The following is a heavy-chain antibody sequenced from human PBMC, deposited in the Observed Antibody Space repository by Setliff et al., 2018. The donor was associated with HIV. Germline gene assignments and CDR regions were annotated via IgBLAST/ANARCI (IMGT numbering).Heavy chain of an antibody. V-gene: IGHV1-3*01. CDR2: INAGNGNT. Sequence: GASVKVSCKASGYTFTSYAMHWVRQAPGQRLEWMGWINAGNGNTKYSQKFQGRVTITRDTSASTAYMELSSLRSDDTAVYYCARDHETHRYFDWLRGDYYYGMDVWGQGTTVTVSS. D-gene: IGHD3-9*01. CDR3: ARDHETHRYFDWLRGDYYYGMDV. J-gene: IGHJ6*02. CDR1: GYTFTSYA.